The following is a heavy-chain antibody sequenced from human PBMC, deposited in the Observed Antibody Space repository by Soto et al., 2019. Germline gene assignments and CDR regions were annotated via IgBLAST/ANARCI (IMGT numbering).Heavy chain of an antibody. CDR2: IIPIFGTA. CDR1: GGTFSSYA. V-gene: IGHV1-69*13. Sequence: ASVKVSCKASGGTFSSYAISWVRQAPGQGLEWMGGIIPIFGTANYAQKFQGRVTITADESTSTAYMELSSLRSEDTAVYYCARQGIAGPWVLGYWGQGTLVTVSS. D-gene: IGHD6-13*01. CDR3: ARQGIAGPWVLGY. J-gene: IGHJ4*02.